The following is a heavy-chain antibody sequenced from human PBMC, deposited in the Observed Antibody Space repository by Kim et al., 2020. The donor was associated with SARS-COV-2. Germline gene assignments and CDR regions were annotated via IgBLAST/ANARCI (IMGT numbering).Heavy chain of an antibody. CDR3: AKDMRSGYDNPKFDY. V-gene: IGHV3-9*01. Sequence: GGSLRLSCAASGFTFDDYAMHWVRQAPGKGLEWVSGISWNSGSIGYADSVKGRFTISRDNAKNSLYLQMNSLRAEDTALYYCAKDMRSGYDNPKFDYWGQGTLVTVSS. D-gene: IGHD5-12*01. CDR2: ISWNSGSI. CDR1: GFTFDDYA. J-gene: IGHJ4*02.